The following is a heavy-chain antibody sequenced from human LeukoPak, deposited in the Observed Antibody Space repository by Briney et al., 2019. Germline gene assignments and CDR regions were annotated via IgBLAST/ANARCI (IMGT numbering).Heavy chain of an antibody. CDR2: ISYDGSSK. CDR1: GFTFSSFG. Sequence: GGSLRLSCAASGFTFSSFGMHWVRQAPGKGLEWVAGISYDGSSKYYADSVKGRFTVSRDNSKNSLYLQMTSLRTEDTALYYCAKDINGYKLFYYYYYMDVWGKGATVTVSS. V-gene: IGHV3-30*18. CDR3: AKDINGYKLFYYYYYMDV. D-gene: IGHD5-24*01. J-gene: IGHJ6*03.